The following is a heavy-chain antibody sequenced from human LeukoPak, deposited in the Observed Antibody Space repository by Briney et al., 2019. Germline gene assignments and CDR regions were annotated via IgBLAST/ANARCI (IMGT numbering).Heavy chain of an antibody. Sequence: ASVKVSCKASGYTFTSYDINWVRQATGQGLEWMGWMNPNSGSTGYAQKFQGRVTMTRNTSISTAYMELSSLRSEDTAVYYCARGRGVVVAATYYYYYGMDVWGQGTTVTVSS. CDR3: ARGRGVVVAATYYYYYGMDV. CDR2: MNPNSGST. CDR1: GYTFTSYD. D-gene: IGHD2-15*01. V-gene: IGHV1-8*01. J-gene: IGHJ6*02.